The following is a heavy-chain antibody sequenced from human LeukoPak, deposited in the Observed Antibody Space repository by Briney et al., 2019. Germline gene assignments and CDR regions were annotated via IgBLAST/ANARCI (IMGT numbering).Heavy chain of an antibody. D-gene: IGHD4-17*01. J-gene: IGHJ4*02. V-gene: IGHV3-30*18. Sequence: GGSLRLSCAASGFTFSSYGMHWVRQAPGKGLEWVAVISYDGSNKYYADSVKGRFTISRDNSKNTLYLRMNSLRAEDTAVYYCAKEGLRSGFDYWGQGTLVTVSS. CDR2: ISYDGSNK. CDR1: GFTFSSYG. CDR3: AKEGLRSGFDY.